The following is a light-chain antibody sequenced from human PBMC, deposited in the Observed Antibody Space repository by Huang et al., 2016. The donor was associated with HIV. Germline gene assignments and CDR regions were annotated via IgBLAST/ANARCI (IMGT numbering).Light chain of an antibody. CDR1: QRVSSY. J-gene: IGKJ5*01. CDR2: DAS. Sequence: EIVLTQSPATLSLSPGERATLSCRASQRVSSYLAWYQQKPGQAPRLLIYDASNRATGIPARFSGSGSGTDFTLTISSLEPEDFAVYYGQQRSNWPSITFGQGTRLEMK. CDR3: QQRSNWPSIT. V-gene: IGKV3-11*01.